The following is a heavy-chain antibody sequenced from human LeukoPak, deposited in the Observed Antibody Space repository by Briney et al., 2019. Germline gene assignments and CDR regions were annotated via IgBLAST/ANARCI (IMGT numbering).Heavy chain of an antibody. J-gene: IGHJ6*03. Sequence: SETLSLTCTVSGGSISSGIYNWNWIRQPAGRGLEWIGHIDISGRSIYNPSLKSRVTISRDTSKNQFSLKLSSVTAADTAVYYCARETHPQFNYYYYYMDVWGKGTTVTVSS. CDR1: GGSISSGIYN. CDR3: ARETHPQFNYYYYYMDV. V-gene: IGHV4-61*09. CDR2: IDISGRS.